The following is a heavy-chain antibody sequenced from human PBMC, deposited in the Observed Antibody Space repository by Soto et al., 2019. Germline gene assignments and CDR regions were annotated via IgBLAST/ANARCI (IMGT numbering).Heavy chain of an antibody. V-gene: IGHV4-59*08. CDR3: ARGKFSRLVPAAMAANWFDP. Sequence: SETLSLTCTVSGGSISSYYWSWIRQPPGKGLEWIGYIYYTGSTNYNPSLKSRVTISEDTSKKQFSLKLSSVTAADTAVYYCARGKFSRLVPAAMAANWFDPWGQGTLVTVSS. CDR2: IYYTGST. CDR1: GGSISSYY. D-gene: IGHD2-2*01. J-gene: IGHJ5*02.